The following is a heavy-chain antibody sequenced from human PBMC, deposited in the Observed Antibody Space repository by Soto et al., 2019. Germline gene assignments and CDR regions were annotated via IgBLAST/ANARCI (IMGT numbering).Heavy chain of an antibody. V-gene: IGHV4-59*01. D-gene: IGHD6-13*01. J-gene: IGHJ5*02. CDR1: GGSISRSY. CDR3: GRLDFIAAAPYP. Sequence: QVQLQESGPGLVKPSETLSLTCSVSGGSISRSYWTWIRQSPGKGLDWIGYIYYSGSTNYNPSLRSRVSISIATCIIQFSLRLSSLTAADSAVHYCGRLDFIAAAPYPLRQGTLVIVSS. CDR2: IYYSGST.